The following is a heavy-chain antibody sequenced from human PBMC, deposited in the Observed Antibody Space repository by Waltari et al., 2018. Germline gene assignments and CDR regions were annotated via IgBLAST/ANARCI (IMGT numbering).Heavy chain of an antibody. CDR3: ARVWGVTTSDF. Sequence: EVQLVESGGGLVQPGGSLRLSCAAPGFSLSDYGMNWVRQAPGKGLEWLSFISSSGPTIHYADSVKGRFTVSRDNTKNSLSLQMNSLRAEDTAVYYCARVWGVTTSDFWGQGTLVTVSS. J-gene: IGHJ4*02. CDR2: ISSSGPTI. CDR1: GFSLSDYG. D-gene: IGHD4-17*01. V-gene: IGHV3-48*03.